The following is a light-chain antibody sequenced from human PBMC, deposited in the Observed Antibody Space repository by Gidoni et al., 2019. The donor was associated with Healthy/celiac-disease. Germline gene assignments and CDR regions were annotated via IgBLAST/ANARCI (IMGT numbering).Light chain of an antibody. CDR1: QSVSSY. CDR3: QQRSNWPPLT. CDR2: DAS. V-gene: IGKV3-11*01. J-gene: IGKJ4*01. Sequence: EIVLTQSPATLSLSPGERATRSCRASQSVSSYLAWYQQQPGQAPRILMYDASNRATGIPARFSGSGSGTDFTHTICSLEPEGFAVYYCQQRSNWPPLTFGGETKVEIK.